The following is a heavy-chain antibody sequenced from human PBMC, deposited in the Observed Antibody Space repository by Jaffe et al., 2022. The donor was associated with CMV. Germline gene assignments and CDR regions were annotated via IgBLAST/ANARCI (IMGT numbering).Heavy chain of an antibody. CDR1: GFTFSSYG. Sequence: QVQLVESGGGVVQPGRSLRLSCAASGFTFSSYGMHWVRQAPGKGLEWVAVISYDGSNKYYADSVKGRFTISRDNSKNTLYLQMNSLRAEDTAVYYCAKDLEDYYDSSGGPPWFDPWGQGTLVTVSS. J-gene: IGHJ5*02. V-gene: IGHV3-30*18. CDR2: ISYDGSNK. D-gene: IGHD3-22*01. CDR3: AKDLEDYYDSSGGPPWFDP.